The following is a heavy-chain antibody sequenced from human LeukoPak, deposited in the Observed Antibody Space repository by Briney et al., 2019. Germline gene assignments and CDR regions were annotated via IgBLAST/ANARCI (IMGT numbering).Heavy chain of an antibody. CDR3: ARHVNRGIVVVIREPPYYMDV. CDR1: GGSISSSSYY. J-gene: IGHJ6*03. Sequence: SETLSLTCTASGGSISSSSYYWGWIHQPPGKGLEWIGSIYYSGSTYYNPSLKSRVTISVDTSKNQFSLELSSVTAADTAVYYCARHVNRGIVVVIREPPYYMDVWGKGTTVTVSS. D-gene: IGHD3-22*01. CDR2: IYYSGST. V-gene: IGHV4-39*01.